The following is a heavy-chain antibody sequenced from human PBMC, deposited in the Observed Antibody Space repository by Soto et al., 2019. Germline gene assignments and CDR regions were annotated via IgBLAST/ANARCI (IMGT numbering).Heavy chain of an antibody. CDR3: AKGRTWIQLWPNFDY. J-gene: IGHJ4*02. V-gene: IGHV3-9*01. CDR1: GFTFDDYA. D-gene: IGHD5-18*01. Sequence: GGSLRLSCAASGFTFDDYAMHWVRQAPGKGLEWVSGISWNSGSIGYADSVKGRFTISRDNAKNSLYLQMNSLRAEDTALYYCAKGRTWIQLWPNFDYWGQGTLVTVSS. CDR2: ISWNSGSI.